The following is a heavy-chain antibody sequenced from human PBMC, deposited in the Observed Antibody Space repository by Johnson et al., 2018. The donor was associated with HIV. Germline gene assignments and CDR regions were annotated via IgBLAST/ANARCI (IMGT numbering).Heavy chain of an antibody. CDR3: ARVRQVGLGDAIDN. D-gene: IGHD7-27*01. V-gene: IGHV3-11*04. CDR1: GITFSDYY. J-gene: IGHJ3*02. CDR2: ISSSGNTI. Sequence: QVQLVESGGGLVKPGGSLRLSCAASGITFSDYYMSWIRQAPGKGLEWVSYISSSGNTIYYADSVKGRVTISRDNAKKSLYLQMNSLRAEDTAVYYCARVRQVGLGDAIDNWGQGRMVNVSS.